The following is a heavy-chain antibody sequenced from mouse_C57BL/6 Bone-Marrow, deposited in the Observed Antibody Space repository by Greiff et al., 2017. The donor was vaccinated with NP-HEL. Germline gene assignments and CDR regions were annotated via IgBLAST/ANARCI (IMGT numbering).Heavy chain of an antibody. CDR1: GFTFSSYA. D-gene: IGHD1-1*01. CDR3: TRASFYYGSILYYFDY. J-gene: IGHJ2*01. V-gene: IGHV5-9-1*02. CDR2: ISSGGDYI. Sequence: EVQVVESGEGLVKPGGSLKLSCAASGFTFSSYAMSWVRQTPEKRLEWVAYISSGGDYIYYADTVKGRFTISRDNARNTLYLQMSSLKSEDTAMYYCTRASFYYGSILYYFDYWGQGTTLTVSS.